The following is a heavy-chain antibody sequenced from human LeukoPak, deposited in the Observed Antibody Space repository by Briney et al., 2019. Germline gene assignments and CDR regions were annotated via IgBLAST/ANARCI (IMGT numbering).Heavy chain of an antibody. V-gene: IGHV4-39*01. CDR2: LYYSETT. CDR1: GGSISSSSYY. D-gene: IGHD3-10*01. J-gene: IGHJ5*02. CDR3: ARQRYYGSGSYSLNWFDP. Sequence: SETLSLTCTVSGGSISSSSYYWGWIRQPPGKGLEWIGSLYYSETTYYNPSLKSRVTISVDTSKNQFSLRLSSVTAADTAVYYCARQRYYGSGSYSLNWFDPWGQGTLVTVSS.